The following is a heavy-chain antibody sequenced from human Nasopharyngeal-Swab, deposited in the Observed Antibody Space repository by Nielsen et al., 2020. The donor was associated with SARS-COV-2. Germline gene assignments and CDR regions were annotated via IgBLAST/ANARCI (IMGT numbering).Heavy chain of an antibody. CDR1: GYSFTSYW. V-gene: IGHV5-51*01. J-gene: IGHJ4*02. CDR3: ARLYGGYVDY. Sequence: GESLKISCKGSGYSFTSYWIGWVRQMPGKGLEWMGIYPGDSDTRYSPSFQGQVTISADKSISTAYLQWGSLKASDTAMYFCARLYGGYVDYWGQGTLVTISS. CDR2: YPGDSDT. D-gene: IGHD4/OR15-4a*01.